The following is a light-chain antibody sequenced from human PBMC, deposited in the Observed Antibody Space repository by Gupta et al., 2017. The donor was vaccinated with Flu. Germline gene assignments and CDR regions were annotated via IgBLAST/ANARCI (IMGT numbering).Light chain of an antibody. CDR3: HQYYSAPYS. Sequence: IVETQSPDSLAVSLGERATINCKSSQSVFYTNNKNYLAWYQQKSGQPPKLLIYWASIRESGVPDRFSGSGSGTDFTLTITSLQAEDVAVYYCHQYYSAPYSFGQGTKLEIK. CDR2: WAS. CDR1: QSVFYTNNKNY. J-gene: IGKJ2*03. V-gene: IGKV4-1*01.